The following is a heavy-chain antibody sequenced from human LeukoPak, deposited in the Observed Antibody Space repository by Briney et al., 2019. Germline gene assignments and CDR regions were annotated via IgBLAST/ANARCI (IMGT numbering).Heavy chain of an antibody. CDR2: IYHSGST. V-gene: IGHV4-38-2*02. D-gene: IGHD5-18*01. CDR1: GYSISSGYY. J-gene: IGHJ4*02. CDR3: ARKGNTAMATGYFDY. Sequence: PSETLSLTCTVSGYSISSGYYWGWIRQPPGKGLEWIGSIYHSGSTYYNPSLKSRVTISVDTSKNQFSLKLSSVTAADTAVYYCARKGNTAMATGYFDYWGQGTLVTVSS.